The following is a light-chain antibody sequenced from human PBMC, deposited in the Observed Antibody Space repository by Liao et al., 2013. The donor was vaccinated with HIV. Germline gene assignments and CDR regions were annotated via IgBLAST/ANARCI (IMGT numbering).Light chain of an antibody. CDR3: QAWDSITV. J-gene: IGLJ2*01. CDR1: KLGDKY. Sequence: SYDLTQSSSVSVSPGQTASITCSGDKLGDKYVCWYQQKPGQSPILVIYQDRKRPSRIPERISGSNSGNTATLTISGTQAMDEADYYCQAWDSITVFGGGTKLTVL. V-gene: IGLV3-1*01. CDR2: QDR.